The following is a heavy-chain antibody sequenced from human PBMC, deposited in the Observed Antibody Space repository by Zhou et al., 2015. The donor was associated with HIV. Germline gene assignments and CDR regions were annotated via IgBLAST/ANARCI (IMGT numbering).Heavy chain of an antibody. CDR2: INPSGGST. D-gene: IGHD3-22*01. J-gene: IGHJ4*02. CDR3: ARSLRYYYDSSGYSPCGY. Sequence: QVQLVQSGAEVKKPGASVKVSCKASGYTFTSYYMHWVRQAPGQGLEWMGIINPSGGSTSYAQKFQGRVTMTRDTSTSTVYMELSSLRSEDTAVYYCARSLRYYYDSSGYSPCGYWGQGTLVTVSS. CDR1: GYTFTSYY. V-gene: IGHV1-46*01.